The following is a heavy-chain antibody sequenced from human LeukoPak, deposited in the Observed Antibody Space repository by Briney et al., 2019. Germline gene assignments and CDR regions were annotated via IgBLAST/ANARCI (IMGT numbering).Heavy chain of an antibody. CDR1: GGTFSSYA. V-gene: IGHV1-69*05. CDR2: IIPIFGTA. Sequence: ASVKVSCKASGGTFSSYAISWVRQAPGQGLERMGGIIPIFGTANYAQKFQGRVTITTDESTSTAYMELSSLRSEDTAVYYCAASREAAAGGNDYWGQGTLVTVSS. D-gene: IGHD6-13*01. CDR3: AASREAAAGGNDY. J-gene: IGHJ4*02.